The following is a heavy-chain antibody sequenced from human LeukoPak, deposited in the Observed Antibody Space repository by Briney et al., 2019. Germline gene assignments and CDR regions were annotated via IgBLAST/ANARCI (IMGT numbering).Heavy chain of an antibody. CDR2: ISYDGSNK. CDR3: AKGSDYYGSGSYYNSNWFDP. J-gene: IGHJ5*02. V-gene: IGHV3-30*18. Sequence: GGSLRLSCAASGFTFSSYGMHWVRQAPGEGLEWVAVISYDGSNKYYADSVKGRFTISRDNSKNTLYLQMNSLRAEDTAVYYCAKGSDYYGSGSYYNSNWFDPWGQGTLVTVSS. CDR1: GFTFSSYG. D-gene: IGHD3-10*01.